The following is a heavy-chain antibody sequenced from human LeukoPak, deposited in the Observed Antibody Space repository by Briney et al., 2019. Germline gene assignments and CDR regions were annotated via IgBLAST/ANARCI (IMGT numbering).Heavy chain of an antibody. CDR1: GGSFSGYY. J-gene: IGHJ3*02. D-gene: IGHD5-18*01. V-gene: IGHV4-34*01. Sequence: SETLSLTCAVYGGSFSGYYCSWIRHPPGKGLEWIGEINHSGSTNYNPSLKSRVTISVDTSKNQFSLKLSSVTAADTAVYYCARGGQLWSYDAFDIWGQGTMVTVSS. CDR2: INHSGST. CDR3: ARGGQLWSYDAFDI.